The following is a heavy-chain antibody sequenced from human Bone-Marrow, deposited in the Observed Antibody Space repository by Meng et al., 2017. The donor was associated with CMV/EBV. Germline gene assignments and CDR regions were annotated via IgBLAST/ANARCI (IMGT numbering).Heavy chain of an antibody. V-gene: IGHV3-9*01. CDR1: GFTFDDYA. CDR2: ISWNSGSI. Sequence: SLKISCAASGFTFDDYAMHWVRQAPGKGLEWVSGISWNSGSIGYADFVKGRFTISRDNAKNTLYLEMHSLRADDTAVYYCVREAGSAPTLGAFDIWGQGTMVTVSS. D-gene: IGHD3-10*01. J-gene: IGHJ3*02. CDR3: VREAGSAPTLGAFDI.